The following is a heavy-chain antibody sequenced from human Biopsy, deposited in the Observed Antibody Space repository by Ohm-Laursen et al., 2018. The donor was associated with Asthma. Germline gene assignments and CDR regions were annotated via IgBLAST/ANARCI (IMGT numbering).Heavy chain of an antibody. J-gene: IGHJ4*02. CDR2: ISWNSATI. CDR1: GFTFSSYA. Sequence: SLRLSCSASGFTFSSYAMSWVRQAPGKGLEWASGISWNSATIGYADSVEGRFTISRDNAKNSVFLHMDSLRPEDTAFYYCAKVRSDWVITESFDYWGQGVLVTVSS. V-gene: IGHV3-9*01. D-gene: IGHD3-22*01. CDR3: AKVRSDWVITESFDY.